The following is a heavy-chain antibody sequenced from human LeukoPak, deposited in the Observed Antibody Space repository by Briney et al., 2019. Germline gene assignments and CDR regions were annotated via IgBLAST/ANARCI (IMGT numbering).Heavy chain of an antibody. CDR3: ARDPPYYYGSGQFDY. CDR1: GFTFSSYS. Sequence: GGSLRLSCAASGFTFSSYSMNWVRQAPGKGLEWVSYISSSSSTICYADSVKGRFTISRDNAKNSLYLQMNSLRDEDTAVYYCARDPPYYYGSGQFDYWGQGTLVTVSS. D-gene: IGHD3-10*01. CDR2: ISSSSSTI. V-gene: IGHV3-48*02. J-gene: IGHJ4*02.